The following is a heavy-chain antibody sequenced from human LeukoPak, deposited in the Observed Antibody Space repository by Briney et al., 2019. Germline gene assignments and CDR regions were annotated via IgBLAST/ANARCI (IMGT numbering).Heavy chain of an antibody. CDR1: GFTFSSYA. CDR3: ARWRGGSRDFDY. CDR2: ISYDGSSK. J-gene: IGHJ4*02. Sequence: PGRSLRLSCAASGFTFSSYAMHWVRQAPGKGLEWVTVISYDGSSKYYADSVKGRFTISRDNSKNTLYLQMNSLRAEDTAVYYCARWRGGSRDFDYWGQGTLVTVSS. V-gene: IGHV3-30-3*01. D-gene: IGHD1-26*01.